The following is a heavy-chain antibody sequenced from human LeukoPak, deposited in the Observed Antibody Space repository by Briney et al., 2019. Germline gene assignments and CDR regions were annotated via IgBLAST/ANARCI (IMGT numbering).Heavy chain of an antibody. Sequence: SETLSLTCTVSGGSISSYYWSWIRQPPGKGLEWIGYIYFSGSTNYNPSLKSRVTISVDTSKNQFSLKLSSVTAADTAVYYCARGTRRRYYDSSGYHLGAFDIWGQGTMVTVSS. V-gene: IGHV4-59*01. J-gene: IGHJ3*02. CDR3: ARGTRRRYYDSSGYHLGAFDI. CDR1: GGSISSYY. D-gene: IGHD3-22*01. CDR2: IYFSGST.